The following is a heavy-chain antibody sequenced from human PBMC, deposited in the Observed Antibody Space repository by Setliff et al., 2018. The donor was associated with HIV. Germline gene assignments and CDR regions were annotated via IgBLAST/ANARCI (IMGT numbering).Heavy chain of an antibody. CDR3: SRSYCGGDCSLVVDTNWFDP. J-gene: IGHJ5*02. Sequence: LSLTCTVSGDSISSGYYWGWIRQPPGKGLEWIGSFYHSGRTYYNPSLKSRVTISVDMSKNQFSLRLSSVTAADTAVYYCSRSYCGGDCSLVVDTNWFDPWGQGTLVTVSS. CDR1: GDSISSGYY. V-gene: IGHV4-38-2*02. D-gene: IGHD2-21*01. CDR2: FYHSGRT.